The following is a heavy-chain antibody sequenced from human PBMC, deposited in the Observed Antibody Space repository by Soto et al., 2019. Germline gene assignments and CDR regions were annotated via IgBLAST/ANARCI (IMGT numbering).Heavy chain of an antibody. D-gene: IGHD2-21*02. CDR1: GYSFTDYH. J-gene: IGHJ3*02. Sequence: ASVKVSCKASGYSFTDYHIHWVRQAPGQGLEWMGWLNPNSGGTSYAQKFQGRVTMTRDTSISTTFMELSRLRSDDTAVYYCARTTAYCGGDCYADAFDIWGQGTMVTVSS. V-gene: IGHV1-2*02. CDR3: ARTTAYCGGDCYADAFDI. CDR2: LNPNSGGT.